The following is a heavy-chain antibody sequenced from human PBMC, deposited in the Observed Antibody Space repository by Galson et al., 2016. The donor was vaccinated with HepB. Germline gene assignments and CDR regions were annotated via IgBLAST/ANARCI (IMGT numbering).Heavy chain of an antibody. CDR2: ISSSSSYI. V-gene: IGHV3-21*01. CDR3: ARGSKYDGSGNYMDV. Sequence: SLRLSCAASGFTFSSYSMNWVRQAPGKGLEWVSSISSSSSYIYYADSVKGRFTISRDNSKNTLYLQMNNLRAEDTAVYYCARGSKYDGSGNYMDVWGQGTTVTVSS. D-gene: IGHD3-10*01. CDR1: GFTFSSYS. J-gene: IGHJ6*02.